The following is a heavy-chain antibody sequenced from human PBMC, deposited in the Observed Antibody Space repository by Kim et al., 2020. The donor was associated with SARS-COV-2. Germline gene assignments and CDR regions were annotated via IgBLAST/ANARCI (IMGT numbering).Heavy chain of an antibody. J-gene: IGHJ6*02. D-gene: IGHD3-9*01. V-gene: IGHV4-59*08. Sequence: PQSRVTISVDTSQTQFSLKLSSVTAADTAVYYCARHGLRYSFGYYGMDVWGQGTTVTVSS. CDR3: ARHGLRYSFGYYGMDV.